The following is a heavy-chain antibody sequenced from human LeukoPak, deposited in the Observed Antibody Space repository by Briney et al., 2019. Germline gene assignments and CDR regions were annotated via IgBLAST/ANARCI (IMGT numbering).Heavy chain of an antibody. CDR1: GFPFSSYG. Sequence: PGRSLRLSCAASGFPFSSYGIHWVRQAPGKGLEWVGVISHDGNNEYYADSVRGRFTISRDNSKNTLYLQMNSLRAEDTAVYYCAKEIYFGSGSYPDYWGQRTLVTVSS. D-gene: IGHD3-10*01. CDR3: AKEIYFGSGSYPDY. CDR2: ISHDGNNE. J-gene: IGHJ4*02. V-gene: IGHV3-30*18.